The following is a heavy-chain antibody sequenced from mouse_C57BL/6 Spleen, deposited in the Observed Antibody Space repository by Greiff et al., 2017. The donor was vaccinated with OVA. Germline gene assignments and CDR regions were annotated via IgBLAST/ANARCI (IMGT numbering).Heavy chain of an antibody. CDR3: TRQEAY. V-gene: IGHV1-15*01. Sequence: QVQLQQSGAELVRPGASVTLSCKASGYTFTDYEMHWVKQTPVHGLEWIGAIDPETGGTAYNQKFKGKAILTADKSSSTAYMELRSLTSEDFAVYYCTRQEAYWGQGTLVTVSA. J-gene: IGHJ3*01. CDR1: GYTFTDYE. CDR2: IDPETGGT.